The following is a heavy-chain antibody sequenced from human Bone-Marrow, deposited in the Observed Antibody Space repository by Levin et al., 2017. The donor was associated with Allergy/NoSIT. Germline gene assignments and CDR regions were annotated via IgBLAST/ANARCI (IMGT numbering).Heavy chain of an antibody. CDR2: IYYSGTT. CDR3: ASGSERVDWKFDY. V-gene: IGHV4-59*01. D-gene: IGHD3-10*01. J-gene: IGHJ4*02. CDR1: GASISTYY. Sequence: SETLSLTCTVSGASISTYYWNWIRQTPGRGLEWIGYIYYSGTTVYNPSLKSRVTISLDTSKNQFSLNLISVTAADTAVYYCASGSERVDWKFDYWGQGSLVTVSS.